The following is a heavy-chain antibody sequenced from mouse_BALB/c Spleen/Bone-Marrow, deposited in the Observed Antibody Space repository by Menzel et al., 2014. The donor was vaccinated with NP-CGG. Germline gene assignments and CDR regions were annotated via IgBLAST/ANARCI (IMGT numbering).Heavy chain of an antibody. J-gene: IGHJ4*01. D-gene: IGHD4-1*01. V-gene: IGHV14-3*02. Sequence: VQLKQSGAELVKPGASVKLSCTASGFNIKDTYMHWVKQRPEQGLEWIGRIDPANGNTKYDPKFQGKATITADTSSNTAYLQLSCLISEDTAVYYCARWEYYAMDYWGQGTSVTVSS. CDR1: GFNIKDTY. CDR3: ARWEYYAMDY. CDR2: IDPANGNT.